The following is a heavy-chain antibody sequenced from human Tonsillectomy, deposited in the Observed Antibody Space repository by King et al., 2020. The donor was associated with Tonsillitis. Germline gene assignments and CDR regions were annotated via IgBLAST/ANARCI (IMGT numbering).Heavy chain of an antibody. CDR2: IKGRADGGTT. V-gene: IGHV3-15*01. CDR1: GFTFSNAW. CDR3: TTALSAYVIES. Sequence: VQLVESGGGLVKPGGSLRLSCAASGFTFSNAWMSWVRQAPGKGLEWVGRIKGRADGGTTDYAAPVRGRFTISRDDSKNTLYMQMNSLRTEDTAMYYCTTALSAYVIESWGQGTLVTVSS. J-gene: IGHJ5*02. D-gene: IGHD2-21*01.